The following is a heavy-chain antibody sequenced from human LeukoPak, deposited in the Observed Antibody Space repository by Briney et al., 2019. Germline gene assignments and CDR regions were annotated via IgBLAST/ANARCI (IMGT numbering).Heavy chain of an antibody. CDR1: GFTFSSYG. V-gene: IGHV3-30*02. D-gene: IGHD2-2*01. J-gene: IGHJ6*03. Sequence: GGSLRLSCAASGFTFSSYGMHWVRQAPGKGLEWVAFIRYDGSNKYYADSVKGRFTISRDNSKNTLYLQMNSLRAEDTAVYYCAKDGTAEDIVVVPAPTSHYYYYMDVWRKGTTVTVSS. CDR3: AKDGTAEDIVVVPAPTSHYYYYMDV. CDR2: IRYDGSNK.